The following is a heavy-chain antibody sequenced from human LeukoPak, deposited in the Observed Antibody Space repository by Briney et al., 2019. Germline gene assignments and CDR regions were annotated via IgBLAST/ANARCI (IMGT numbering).Heavy chain of an antibody. J-gene: IGHJ4*02. CDR3: ARLHSSSWYLYYFDY. V-gene: IGHV1-8*03. CDR2: MNPNSGNT. D-gene: IGHD6-13*01. Sequence: GASVKVSCKASGYTSTSYDINWVRQATGQGLEWMGWMNPNSGNTGYAQKFQGRVTITRNTSISTAYMELSSLRSEDTAVYYCARLHSSSWYLYYFDYWGQGTLVTVSS. CDR1: GYTSTSYD.